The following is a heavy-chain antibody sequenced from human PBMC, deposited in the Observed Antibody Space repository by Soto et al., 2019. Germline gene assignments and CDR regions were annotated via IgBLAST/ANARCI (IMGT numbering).Heavy chain of an antibody. CDR2: MFYSGLT. Sequence: PSETLSLTCSVSGYSVSSGDYYWAWIRQRPGKGLEWIGSMFYSGLTYYNPSLKSRVTLSVDTSKNHFSVRLNSVTGADTAVYYCAPLTVSLSGPYGIHVWGQGTTVTVSS. J-gene: IGHJ6*02. D-gene: IGHD2-15*01. CDR1: GYSVSSGDYY. V-gene: IGHV4-39*01. CDR3: APLTVSLSGPYGIHV.